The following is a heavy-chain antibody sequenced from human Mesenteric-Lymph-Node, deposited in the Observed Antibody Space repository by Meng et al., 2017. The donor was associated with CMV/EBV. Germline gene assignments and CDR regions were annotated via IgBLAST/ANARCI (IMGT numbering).Heavy chain of an antibody. V-gene: IGHV3-20*04. CDR2: INWNGGST. CDR3: ARAGYSSGPYFDY. CDR1: GFTFDDYG. J-gene: IGHJ4*02. Sequence: GESLKISCAASGFTFDDYGMSWVRQAPGKGLEWVSGINWNGGSTGYADSVKGRFTISRDNAKNSLYLQMNSLRAEDTALYYCARAGYSSGPYFDYWGQGTQVTVSS. D-gene: IGHD6-19*01.